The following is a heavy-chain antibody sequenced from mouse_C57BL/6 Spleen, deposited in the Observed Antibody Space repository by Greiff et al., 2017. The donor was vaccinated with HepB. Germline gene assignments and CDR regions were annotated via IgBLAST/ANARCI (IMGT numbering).Heavy chain of an antibody. D-gene: IGHD1-1*01. CDR1: GYTLTSYD. CDR2: IYPRGGSI. J-gene: IGHJ1*03. Sequence: QVQLQQSGPELVKPGASVKLSCKASGYTLTSYDINWVKQRPGKGLEWMGWIYPRGGSIKYNEKIKGKATLTVDTSSSTVYREIHSLTYEDSAVYFCARVNYYGNREYFDVWGTGTTVTVSS. CDR3: ARVNYYGNREYFDV. V-gene: IGHV1-85*01.